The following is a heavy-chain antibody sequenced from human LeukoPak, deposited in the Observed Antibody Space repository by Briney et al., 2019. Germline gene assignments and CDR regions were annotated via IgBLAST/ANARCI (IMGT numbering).Heavy chain of an antibody. D-gene: IGHD6-13*01. CDR3: ARDGSKWNFDY. V-gene: IGHV1-46*04. CDR2: IIPSGDTT. Sequence: GASVKVSCKASGNGFTSDYMHWVRQAPAPGLEWMGRIIPSGDTTHYAQKLQGRISITRDTSTSTVYMVLSSLTSEDTAVYYCARDGSKWNFDYWGQGTLVTVSS. J-gene: IGHJ4*02. CDR1: GNGFTSDY.